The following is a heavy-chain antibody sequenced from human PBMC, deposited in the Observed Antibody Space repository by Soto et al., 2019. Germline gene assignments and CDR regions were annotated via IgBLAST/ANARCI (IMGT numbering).Heavy chain of an antibody. CDR1: GYSFAGYW. CDR3: ARQIYDSDTGPNFQYYFDS. V-gene: IGHV5-10-1*01. CDR2: IDPSDSQT. D-gene: IGHD3-22*01. Sequence: GESLKISCKGSGYSFAGYWITWVRQKPGKGLEWMGRIDPSDSQTYYSPSFRGHVTISVTKSITTVFLQWSSLRASDTAMYYCARQIYDSDTGPNFQYYFDSWGQGTQVTVSS. J-gene: IGHJ4*02.